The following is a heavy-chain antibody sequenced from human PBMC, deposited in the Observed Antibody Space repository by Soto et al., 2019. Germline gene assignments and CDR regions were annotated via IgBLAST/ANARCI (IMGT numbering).Heavy chain of an antibody. CDR2: ITDSGDDT. CDR3: ANASGGRYPGSRGFDF. V-gene: IGHV3-23*01. J-gene: IGHJ4*02. Sequence: GGSLSLSCAASGFTFSSHAMSWVRQAPGEGLEWVSVITDSGDDTLSADSVKGRFTISRDNSKNTLYLQMNSLRVEDTAIYYCANASGGRYPGSRGFDFWGQGTRVTVSS. D-gene: IGHD3-10*01. CDR1: GFTFSSHA.